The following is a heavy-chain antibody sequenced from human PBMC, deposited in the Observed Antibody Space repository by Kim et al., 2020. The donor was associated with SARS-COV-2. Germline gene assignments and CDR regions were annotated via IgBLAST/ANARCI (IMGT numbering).Heavy chain of an antibody. V-gene: IGHV3-30*02. Sequence: ANSVKSRFTISRDNSKNTLYLQMNSLRAEYTSVYYCACLSITMIVGKFDYWGQGTLVTVSS. D-gene: IGHD3-22*01. J-gene: IGHJ4*01. CDR3: ACLSITMIVGKFDY.